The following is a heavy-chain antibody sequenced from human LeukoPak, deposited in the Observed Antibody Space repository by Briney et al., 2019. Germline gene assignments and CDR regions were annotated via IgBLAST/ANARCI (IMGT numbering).Heavy chain of an antibody. Sequence: PGRSLRLSCAASGFTFSSYGMHWVRQAPGKGLEWVAVIWYDGSNRYYADSVKGRFTISRDNSKNTLYLQMNSLRAEDTAVYYCAGGGLFGYYYYMDVWGKGTTVTVSS. CDR2: IWYDGSNR. D-gene: IGHD3-22*01. CDR1: GFTFSSYG. J-gene: IGHJ6*03. CDR3: AGGGLFGYYYYMDV. V-gene: IGHV3-33*01.